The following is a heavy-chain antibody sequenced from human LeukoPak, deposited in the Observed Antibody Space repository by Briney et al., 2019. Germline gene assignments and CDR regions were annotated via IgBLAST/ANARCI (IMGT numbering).Heavy chain of an antibody. CDR3: AKRPRWLQFHY. CDR2: ISGRGDNT. D-gene: IGHD5-24*01. CDR1: GFTFSSYA. Sequence: GRSLRLSCAASGFTFSSYAMSWVRQAPGKGLEWVSGISGRGDNTSYADSVKGRFTISRDNSKNTLYLQMNSLRAEDTAVDYCAKRPRWLQFHYWGQGTLVTVSS. V-gene: IGHV3-23*01. J-gene: IGHJ4*02.